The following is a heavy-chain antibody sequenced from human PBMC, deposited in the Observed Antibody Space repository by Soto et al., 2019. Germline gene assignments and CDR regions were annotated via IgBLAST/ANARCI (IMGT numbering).Heavy chain of an antibody. CDR1: RFTFSSYA. J-gene: IGHJ4*02. Sequence: PGGSLRLSCAASRFTFSSYAMSWVRQAPGKGLEWVSAISGSGGSTYYADSVKGRFTISRDNSKNTLYLQMNSLRAGDTALYYCSRENWFQDYWGQGTLVTVSS. CDR3: SRENWFQDY. CDR2: ISGSGGST. D-gene: IGHD3-10*01. V-gene: IGHV3-23*01.